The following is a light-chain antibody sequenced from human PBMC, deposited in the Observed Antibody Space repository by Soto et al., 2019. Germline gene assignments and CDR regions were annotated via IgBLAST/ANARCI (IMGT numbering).Light chain of an antibody. Sequence: DIVMTQSPRSLPVTPGEPASISCRSSQSLLHSNGYNYLDWYLQTPGQSPQLLIYLGSNRASGVPDRFSGIGSGTDFTLKISRVEAEDVGVYYCMQALQTPPLFGQGTKVEIK. CDR2: LGS. CDR3: MQALQTPPL. CDR1: QSLLHSNGYNY. J-gene: IGKJ1*01. V-gene: IGKV2-28*01.